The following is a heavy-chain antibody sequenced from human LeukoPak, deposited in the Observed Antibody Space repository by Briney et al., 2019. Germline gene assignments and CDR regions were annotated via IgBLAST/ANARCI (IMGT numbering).Heavy chain of an antibody. V-gene: IGHV4-59*01. J-gene: IGHJ3*02. Sequence: PSETLSLTCTVSGGSISSYYWSWIRQPPGKGLEWIGYIYYSGSTNYNPSLKSRVTISVDTSKNQFSLKLSSVTAADTAVYYCAREMEPYGDYSRDAFDIWGQGTMVTVSS. CDR2: IYYSGST. D-gene: IGHD4-17*01. CDR1: GGSISSYY. CDR3: AREMEPYGDYSRDAFDI.